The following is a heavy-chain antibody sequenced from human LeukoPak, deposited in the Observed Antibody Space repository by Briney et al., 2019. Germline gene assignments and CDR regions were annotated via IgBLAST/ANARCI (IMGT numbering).Heavy chain of an antibody. J-gene: IGHJ6*03. V-gene: IGHV3-23*01. Sequence: GGSLRLSCAASGFTFSSYAMSWVRQGPGKGLEWVSTISGSGGRTDYADSVKGRFTISRDNSKNTMYLQLNSLRAEDTAVYYCAKDRGHCINGVCHNYYYMDVWGKGTTVTVSS. CDR2: ISGSGGRT. CDR1: GFTFSSYA. D-gene: IGHD2-8*01. CDR3: AKDRGHCINGVCHNYYYMDV.